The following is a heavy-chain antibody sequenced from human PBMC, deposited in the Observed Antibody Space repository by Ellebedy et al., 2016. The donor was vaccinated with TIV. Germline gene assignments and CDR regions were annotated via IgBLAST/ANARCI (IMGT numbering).Heavy chain of an antibody. Sequence: GESLKISCAASGVTVSNNYMTWVRQAPGKGLEFVSVMYSGGTTYSADSVRGRFTVSSDGSKNTLYLQMNSLRAEDTAVYYCAREPPADRTPTWGWGQGTLVTVSS. CDR2: MYSGGTT. V-gene: IGHV3-66*01. J-gene: IGHJ4*02. CDR3: AREPPADRTPTWG. CDR1: GVTVSNNY. D-gene: IGHD2-15*01.